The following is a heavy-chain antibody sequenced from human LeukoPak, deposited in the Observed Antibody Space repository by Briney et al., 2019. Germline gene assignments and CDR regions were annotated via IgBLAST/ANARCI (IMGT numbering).Heavy chain of an antibody. CDR3: ARDGYIYGIDY. CDR2: IYYSGST. D-gene: IGHD5-18*01. J-gene: IGHJ4*02. Sequence: SETLSLTCTVSGDSISSYYWSWIRQPPGKGLEWIGYIYYSGSTNYNPSLKSRVTISVDTSKNQFSLKLSSVTAADTAVYYCARDGYIYGIDYWGQGTLVTVSS. CDR1: GDSISSYY. V-gene: IGHV4-59*01.